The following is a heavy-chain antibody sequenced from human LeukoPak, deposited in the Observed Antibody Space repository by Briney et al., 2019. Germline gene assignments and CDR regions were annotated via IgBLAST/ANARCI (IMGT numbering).Heavy chain of an antibody. D-gene: IGHD3-10*01. CDR1: GASISRYH. Sequence: SETLSLTCTVPGASISRYHWSWVRQAAGKGLEWIGRIYTSGITNYNPSLNSRVTISVDKPKNLFSLRLSSMTAADTAVYYCARDRQGDYYGAGAYSYYFDYWGHGTLVTVSS. CDR2: IYTSGIT. J-gene: IGHJ4*01. CDR3: ARDRQGDYYGAGAYSYYFDY. V-gene: IGHV4-4*07.